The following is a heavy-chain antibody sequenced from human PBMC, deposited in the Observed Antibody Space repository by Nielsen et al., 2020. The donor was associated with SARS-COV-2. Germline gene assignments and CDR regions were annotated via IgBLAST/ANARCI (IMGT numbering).Heavy chain of an antibody. D-gene: IGHD6-19*01. CDR1: GCTFHKFA. J-gene: IGHJ4*02. V-gene: IGHV7-4-1*02. Sequence: ASVKVSCKTSGCTFHKFALNWVRQAPGQGLEWMGWIDTNTGNPTYAQGFTGRFVFSLDTSVSTAYLQISGLKAEDTAVYYCARDIAVTGSPLHYFDYWGQGTLVAVSS. CDR3: ARDIAVTGSPLHYFDY. CDR2: IDTNTGNP.